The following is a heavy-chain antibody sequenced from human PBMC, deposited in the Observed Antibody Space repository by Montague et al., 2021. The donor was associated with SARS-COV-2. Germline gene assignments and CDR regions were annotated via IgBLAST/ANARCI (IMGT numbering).Heavy chain of an antibody. V-gene: IGHV4-4*07. CDR2: TSGST. Sequence: TSGSTNYNPSLNSRVTMSVDTSKKQFSLRLSPVTAADTAVYYCARDVVAAPGTFDYWGQGTLVTGSS. CDR3: ARDVVAAPGTFDY. J-gene: IGHJ4*02. D-gene: IGHD6-13*01.